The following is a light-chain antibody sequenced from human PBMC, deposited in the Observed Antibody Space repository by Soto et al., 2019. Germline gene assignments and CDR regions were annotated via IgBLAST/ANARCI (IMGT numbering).Light chain of an antibody. CDR2: RAS. J-gene: IGKJ4*02. CDR3: QKYHSASRT. Sequence: DIQMTQSPSTLSVSVGERVTISCRASQTISSRLAWYQQRPGKAPKLLIYRASTLNSGVPSRFSGSGSGTEFTLTISSLQPEDFAAYYCQKYHSASRTFGGGTKVDIK. CDR1: QTISSR. V-gene: IGKV1-5*03.